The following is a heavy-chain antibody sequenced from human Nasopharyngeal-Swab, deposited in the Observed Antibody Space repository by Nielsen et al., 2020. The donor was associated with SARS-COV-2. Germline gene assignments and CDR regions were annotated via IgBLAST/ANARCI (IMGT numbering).Heavy chain of an antibody. V-gene: IGHV4-39*01. Sequence: SETLSLTCTVSGGSISSSSYYWGWIRQPPGKGLEWIGSIYYSGSTYYNPFLKSRVTISVDTSKNQFSLKLSSVTAADTAVYYCARQQWLVYFDYWGQGTLVTVSS. CDR2: IYYSGST. CDR1: GGSISSSSYY. J-gene: IGHJ4*02. CDR3: ARQQWLVYFDY. D-gene: IGHD6-19*01.